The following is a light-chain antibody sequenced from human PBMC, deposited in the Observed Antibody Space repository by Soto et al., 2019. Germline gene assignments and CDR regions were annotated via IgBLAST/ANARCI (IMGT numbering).Light chain of an antibody. Sequence: QSALTQPASVSGSLGQSITISCSGTSSDIGDYKYVSWYQRHPGKVPKLIIYEVSHRPSGISNRFSGSKSGNTASLTISGLQADDEADYYCSSFTDSFTLVFGGGTKVTVL. CDR1: SSDIGDYKY. CDR2: EVS. CDR3: SSFTDSFTLV. V-gene: IGLV2-14*01. J-gene: IGLJ2*01.